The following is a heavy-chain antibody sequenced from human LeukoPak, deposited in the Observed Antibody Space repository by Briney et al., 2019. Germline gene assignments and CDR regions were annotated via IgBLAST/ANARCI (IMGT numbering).Heavy chain of an antibody. J-gene: IGHJ2*01. D-gene: IGHD5-18*01. V-gene: IGHV3-7*05. CDR2: IKQDGSEK. CDR3: ARGIQLWLQDWYFDL. Sequence: PGGSLRLSCAAPGFTFSSYWMSWVRQAPGKGLEWVANIKQDGSEKYYVDSVKGRFTISRDNAKNSLYLQMNSLRAEDTAVYYCARGIQLWLQDWYFDLWGRGTLVTVSS. CDR1: GFTFSSYW.